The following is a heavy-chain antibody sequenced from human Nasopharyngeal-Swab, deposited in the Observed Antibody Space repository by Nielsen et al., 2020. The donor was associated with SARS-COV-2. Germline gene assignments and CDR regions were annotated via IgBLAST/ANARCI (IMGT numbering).Heavy chain of an antibody. J-gene: IGHJ5*02. D-gene: IGHD3-22*01. CDR3: ARDKNYYDSSGYANWFDP. Sequence: WTRQPPGKGLEWISSISSSSSYIYYADSVKGRFTISRDNAKNSLYLQMNSLRAKDTAVYYCARDKNYYDSSGYANWFDPWGQGTLVTVSS. V-gene: IGHV3-21*01. CDR2: ISSSSSYI.